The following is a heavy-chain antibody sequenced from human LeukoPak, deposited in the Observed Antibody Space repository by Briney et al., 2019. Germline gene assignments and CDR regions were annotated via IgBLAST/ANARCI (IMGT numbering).Heavy chain of an antibody. CDR3: ARGITGNFDY. V-gene: IGHV6-1*01. J-gene: IGHJ4*02. CDR1: GDTVSSNSAA. Sequence: PSQTLSLTCAISGDTVSSNSAAWNCLRQSPSRGLEWLGRTYYRSKWYNDYAVSVKSRITVNPDTSKNQFSLQLNSVTPEDTAVYYCARGITGNFDYWGQGTLVTVSS. D-gene: IGHD1-14*01. CDR2: TYYRSKWYN.